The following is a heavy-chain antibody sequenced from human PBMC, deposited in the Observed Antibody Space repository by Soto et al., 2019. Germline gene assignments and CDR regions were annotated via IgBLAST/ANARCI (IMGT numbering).Heavy chain of an antibody. D-gene: IGHD3-22*01. CDR1: GFTFSSYW. CDR2: IKQDGSEK. J-gene: IGHJ3*02. V-gene: IGHV3-7*01. Sequence: EVQLVESGGGLVQPGGSLRLSCAASGFTFSSYWMSWVRQAPGKGLEWVANIKQDGSEKYYVDSVKGRFTISRDNAKNSLYLQMNSLRAEDTAVYYCAREYYYDSSGYEDAFDIWGQGTMVTVSS. CDR3: AREYYYDSSGYEDAFDI.